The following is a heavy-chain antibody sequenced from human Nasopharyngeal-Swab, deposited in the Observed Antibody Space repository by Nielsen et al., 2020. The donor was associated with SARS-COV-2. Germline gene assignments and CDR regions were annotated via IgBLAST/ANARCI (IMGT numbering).Heavy chain of an antibody. CDR2: IYTSGST. J-gene: IGHJ6*02. V-gene: IGHV4-4*07. CDR1: GGSIRSYY. D-gene: IGHD3-3*01. Sequence: SETLSLTCTVSGGSIRSYYWSWIRQPAGKGLEWIGRIYTSGSTNYNPSLKSRVTMSVDTSKNHFSLKLSSVTAADTAVYYCARGSRFTIFGVVPGYYYGMDVWGQGTTVTVSS. CDR3: ARGSRFTIFGVVPGYYYGMDV.